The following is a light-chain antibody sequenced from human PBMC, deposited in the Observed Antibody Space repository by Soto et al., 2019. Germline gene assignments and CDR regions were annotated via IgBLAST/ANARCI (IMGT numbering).Light chain of an antibody. J-gene: IGKJ1*01. Sequence: IQFTHSPSSLSASVGDRVTITCRASQSISVSLAWYQQKPGKAPNLLIYDASTLQGGVPSRFSGSGSGTEFTLTVTSLQPEDFATYFCQQYDKYSTFGHGTKVDIK. CDR1: QSISVS. V-gene: IGKV1-5*01. CDR3: QQYDKYST. CDR2: DAS.